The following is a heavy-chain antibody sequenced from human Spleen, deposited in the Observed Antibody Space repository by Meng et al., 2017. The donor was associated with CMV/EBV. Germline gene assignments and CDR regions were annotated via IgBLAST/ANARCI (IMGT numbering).Heavy chain of an antibody. Sequence: CKTSGYTFTGYSIHWVRQAPGQGLEWMGWAHPNSDGSNFAQKFQGRVTMTTDTSITTAYMELRSLKFDDTAVYYCAKRGYSSSSWFDSWGQGTLVTVSS. J-gene: IGHJ5*01. CDR3: AKRGYSSSSWFDS. CDR1: GYTFTGYS. CDR2: AHPNSDGS. D-gene: IGHD6-6*01. V-gene: IGHV1-2*02.